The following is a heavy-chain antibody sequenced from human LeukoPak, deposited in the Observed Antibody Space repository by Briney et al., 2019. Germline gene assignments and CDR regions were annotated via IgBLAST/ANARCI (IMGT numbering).Heavy chain of an antibody. D-gene: IGHD6-19*01. V-gene: IGHV1-2*06. CDR3: ARVPYSSGWPLDY. J-gene: IGHJ4*02. CDR1: GYTFTGYY. CDR2: INPNSGGT. Sequence: ASVKVSCKASGYTFTGYYMHWVRQAPGQGLEWMGRINPNSGGTNYAQKFQDRVTMTRDTSISTAYMELSRLRSDDTAVYYCARVPYSSGWPLDYWGQGTLVTVSS.